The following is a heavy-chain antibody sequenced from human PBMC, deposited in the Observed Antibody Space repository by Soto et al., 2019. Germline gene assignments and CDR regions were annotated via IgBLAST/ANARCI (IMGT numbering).Heavy chain of an antibody. J-gene: IGHJ4*02. Sequence: QVQLVESGGGVVQPGRSLRLSCTASDFTFTTYAIHWVRQAPGKGLEWVGSMSYDGSSKYYADSVKGRFTISRDNSKSTLYLQMNNLGPEDTALYYCARASRYCSNGICPGDFDHWGQGTLVTVSS. CDR1: DFTFTTYA. CDR2: MSYDGSSK. V-gene: IGHV3-30-3*01. CDR3: ARASRYCSNGICPGDFDH. D-gene: IGHD2-8*01.